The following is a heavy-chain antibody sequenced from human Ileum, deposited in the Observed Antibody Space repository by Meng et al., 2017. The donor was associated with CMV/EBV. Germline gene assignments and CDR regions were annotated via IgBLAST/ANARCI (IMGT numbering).Heavy chain of an antibody. D-gene: IGHD5-24*01. CDR3: ARARIERWLQGYYYYGLDV. Sequence: SETLSLTCTVSGGSVSNYYWSWIRQPPGKGLEWIGYIYYSGSTDYNPSLKSRVTISIDTSKNQFSLMLTSVTAADTAVYYCARARIERWLQGYYYYGLDVWGQGTTVTVS. V-gene: IGHV4-59*02. J-gene: IGHJ6*02. CDR1: GGSVSNYY. CDR2: IYYSGST.